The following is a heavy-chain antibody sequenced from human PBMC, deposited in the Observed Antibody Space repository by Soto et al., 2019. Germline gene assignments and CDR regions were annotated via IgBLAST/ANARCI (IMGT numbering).Heavy chain of an antibody. Sequence: HPGGSLRLSCAASGFTFSSYAMSWVRQAPGKGLEWVSAISGSGGSTYYADSVKGRFTISRDNSKNTLYLQMNSLRAEDTAVYYCAKAHLVGALAYIAYWGQGTLVTVSS. CDR1: GFTFSSYA. J-gene: IGHJ4*02. CDR3: AKAHLVGALAYIAY. D-gene: IGHD1-26*01. V-gene: IGHV3-23*01. CDR2: ISGSGGST.